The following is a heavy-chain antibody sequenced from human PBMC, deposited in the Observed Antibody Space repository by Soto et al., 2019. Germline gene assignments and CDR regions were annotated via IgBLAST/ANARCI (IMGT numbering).Heavy chain of an antibody. J-gene: IGHJ4*02. CDR1: GYTFTSYG. V-gene: IGHV1-18*01. CDR3: ARAGGYGDYLGDYFDY. D-gene: IGHD4-17*01. Sequence: QVQLVQSGAEVKKPGASVKVSCKASGYTFTSYGISWVRQAPGQGLEWMGWISAYNGNTNYAQKLQGRVTMTTDTSTSTAYRELRSLRSDDTAVYYCARAGGYGDYLGDYFDYWGQGTLVTVSS. CDR2: ISAYNGNT.